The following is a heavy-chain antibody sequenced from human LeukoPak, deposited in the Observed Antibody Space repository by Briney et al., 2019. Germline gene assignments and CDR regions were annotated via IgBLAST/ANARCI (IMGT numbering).Heavy chain of an antibody. CDR1: GYTFTSYG. J-gene: IGHJ6*03. CDR2: ISAYNGNT. D-gene: IGHD5-12*01. Sequence: ASVKVPCKASGYTFTSYGISWVRQAPGQGLEWMGWISAYNGNTNYAQKLQGRVTMTTDTSTSTAYMELRSLRSDDTAVYYCAGVYSDEYYYYMDVWGKGTTVTVSS. CDR3: AGVYSDEYYYYMDV. V-gene: IGHV1-18*01.